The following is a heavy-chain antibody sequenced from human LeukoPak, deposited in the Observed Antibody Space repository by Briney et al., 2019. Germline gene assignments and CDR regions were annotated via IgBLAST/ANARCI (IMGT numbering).Heavy chain of an antibody. CDR3: ARGGRGSSWFDN. V-gene: IGHV3-13*01. CDR2: IGTAGDT. CDR1: GFAFKSYD. Sequence: TGGSLRLSCAASGFAFKSYDMHWVRQAAGEGLEWVSAIGTAGDTYYPDSVKGRFTISRENAKNSLYLQMSSLRAGDTAVYYCARGGRGSSWFDNWGQGTLVTVSS. D-gene: IGHD6-13*01. J-gene: IGHJ4*02.